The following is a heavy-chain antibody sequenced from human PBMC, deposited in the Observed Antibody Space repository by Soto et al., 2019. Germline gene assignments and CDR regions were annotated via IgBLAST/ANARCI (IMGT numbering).Heavy chain of an antibody. J-gene: IGHJ4*02. D-gene: IGHD1-26*01. CDR3: ARYGVGATAFSSFLDY. Sequence: GRSLRLSCAAYASILKGHGMHWFRQAPGKGLEWVAIIRYDGSDEHYGDSVKGRFTISRDNSKNMLYLQMNSLRAEDTAVYYCARYGVGATAFSSFLDYSGPATLVTVSS. V-gene: IGHV3-33*08. CDR1: ASILKGHG. CDR2: IRYDGSDE.